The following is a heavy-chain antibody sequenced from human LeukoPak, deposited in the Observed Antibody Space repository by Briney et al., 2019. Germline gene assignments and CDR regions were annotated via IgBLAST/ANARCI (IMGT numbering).Heavy chain of an antibody. CDR2: IWYDGSNK. Sequence: GGSLRLSCAASGFTFSSYGMHWVRQAPGKGLEWVAVIWYDGSNKYYADSVKGRFTISRDNAKNSLYLQMDSLRAEDTAVFYCARCRGGSCYSSGYFDSWGQGTLVTVSS. CDR3: ARCRGGSCYSSGYFDS. D-gene: IGHD2-15*01. CDR1: GFTFSSYG. V-gene: IGHV3-33*01. J-gene: IGHJ4*02.